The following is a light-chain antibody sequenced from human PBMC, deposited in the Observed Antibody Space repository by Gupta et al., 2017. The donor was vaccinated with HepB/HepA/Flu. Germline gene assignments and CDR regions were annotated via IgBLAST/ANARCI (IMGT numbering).Light chain of an antibody. CDR1: SGSVSTSYY. J-gene: IGLJ3*02. CDR3: VLYMGSGIWV. V-gene: IGLV8-61*01. CDR2: NTN. Sequence: QTVVTQEPSFSVSPGGKVTLTCGLSSGSVSTSYYPSWYQQTPGQPPRTLIYNTNTRSSGVPDRFSGSILGNKAALTITGAQADDESDYYCVLYMGSGIWVFGGGTKLTVL.